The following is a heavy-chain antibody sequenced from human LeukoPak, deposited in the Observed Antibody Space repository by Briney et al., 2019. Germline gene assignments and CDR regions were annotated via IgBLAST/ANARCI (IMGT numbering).Heavy chain of an antibody. V-gene: IGHV1-46*01. Sequence: ASVKLSCKASGYRFTSYYIHWIRQAPGQGLEWMGVINTSGGSTSYEHKVQDRFTMTRDNAKNTVYMELSSLRSEDTAVYYCARGSSWLGDYWGQGTLVTVSS. CDR1: GYRFTSYY. CDR3: ARGSSWLGDY. D-gene: IGHD6-6*01. CDR2: INTSGGST. J-gene: IGHJ4*02.